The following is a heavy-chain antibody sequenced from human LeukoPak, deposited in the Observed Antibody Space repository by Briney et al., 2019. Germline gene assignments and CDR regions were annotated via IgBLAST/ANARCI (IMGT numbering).Heavy chain of an antibody. V-gene: IGHV1-3*01. D-gene: IGHD3-22*01. CDR2: INAGNGNT. J-gene: IGHJ4*02. CDR3: ASDEIDSSGYPSPLGY. Sequence: ASVKVSCKASGYTFTSYAMHWVRQAPGQRLEWMGWINAGNGNTKYSQKFQGSVTITRDTSASTAYMELSSLRSEDTAVYYCASDEIDSSGYPSPLGYWGQGTLVTVSS. CDR1: GYTFTSYA.